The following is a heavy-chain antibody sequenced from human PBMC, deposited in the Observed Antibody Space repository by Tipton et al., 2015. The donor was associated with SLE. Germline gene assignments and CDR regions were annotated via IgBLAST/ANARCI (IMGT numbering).Heavy chain of an antibody. CDR2: IYTSGST. CDR1: GGSISSGSYY. J-gene: IGHJ4*02. D-gene: IGHD3-10*01. V-gene: IGHV4-61*09. CDR3: ARGSFVVQGVIPSDY. Sequence: TLSLTCTVSGGSISSGSYYWSWIRQPAGKGLEWIGHIYTSGSTNYNPSLKSRVTISVDTSKNQFSLKLSSVTAADTAVYYCARGSFVVQGVIPSDYWGQGTLVTVSS.